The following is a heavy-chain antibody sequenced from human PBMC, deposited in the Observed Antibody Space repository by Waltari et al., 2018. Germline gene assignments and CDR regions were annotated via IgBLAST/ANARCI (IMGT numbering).Heavy chain of an antibody. V-gene: IGHV3-23*01. Sequence: EVQLLESGGGLVQPGGSLRLSCAASGFTFSSYAMSWVRQAPGKGLELVSAISGSGGSTYYADSVKGRFTISRDNSKNTLYLQMNSLRAEDTAVYYCAKTSSPPDRIAAADFDYWGQGTLVTVSS. J-gene: IGHJ4*02. CDR3: AKTSSPPDRIAAADFDY. CDR2: ISGSGGST. D-gene: IGHD6-13*01. CDR1: GFTFSSYA.